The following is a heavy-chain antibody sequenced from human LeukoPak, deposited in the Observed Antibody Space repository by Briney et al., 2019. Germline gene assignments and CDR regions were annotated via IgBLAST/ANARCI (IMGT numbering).Heavy chain of an antibody. CDR3: ARGTSRDGYNSDAFDI. CDR2: LSGSGGST. J-gene: IGHJ3*02. D-gene: IGHD5-24*01. CDR1: AFTFGNYA. V-gene: IGHV3-23*01. Sequence: GGSLRLSCAASAFTFGNYAMNWVRQAPGKGLEWVSGLSGSGGSTYYADSVKGRFTISRDNSKNTLYLQMNSLRAEDTAVYYCARGTSRDGYNSDAFDIWGQGTMVTVSS.